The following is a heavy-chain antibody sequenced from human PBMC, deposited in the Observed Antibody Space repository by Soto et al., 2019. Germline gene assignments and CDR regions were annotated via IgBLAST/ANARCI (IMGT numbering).Heavy chain of an antibody. J-gene: IGHJ5*02. CDR3: AREVGSSWYRRTGVLFDP. CDR2: IYTSGST. CDR1: GGSISSYY. D-gene: IGHD6-13*01. Sequence: SETLSLTCTVSGGSISSYYWSWIRQPAGKGLEWIGRIYTSGSTNYNPSLKSRVTMSVDTSKNQFSLKLSSVTAADTAVYYCAREVGSSWYRRTGVLFDPWGQGTLVTVSS. V-gene: IGHV4-4*07.